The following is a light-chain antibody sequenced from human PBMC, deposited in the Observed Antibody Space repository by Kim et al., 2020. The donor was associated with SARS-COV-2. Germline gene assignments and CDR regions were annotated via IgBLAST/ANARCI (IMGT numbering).Light chain of an antibody. V-gene: IGLV2-8*01. J-gene: IGLJ3*02. CDR1: SSDVGGYNY. Sequence: GPAVTIPCTGTSSDVGGYNYVSWYQQHPGKAPKLMIYEVSKRPSGVPDRFSGSKSGNTASLTVSGLQAEDEADYYCSSYAGSKNLVFGGGTQLTVL. CDR3: SSYAGSKNLV. CDR2: EVS.